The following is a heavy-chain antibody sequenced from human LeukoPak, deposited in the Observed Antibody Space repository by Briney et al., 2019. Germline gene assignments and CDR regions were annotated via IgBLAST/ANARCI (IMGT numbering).Heavy chain of an antibody. D-gene: IGHD2-2*01. CDR1: GGSFSGYY. V-gene: IGHV4-34*01. CDR3: ARGVVPAASVGEVRNSDAFDI. Sequence: SETLSLTCAVYGGSFSGYYWSWIRQPPGKGLEWIGEINHSGSTNYNPSLKSRVTISVDTSKNQFSLKLSSVTAADTAVYYCARGVVPAASVGEVRNSDAFDIWGQGTMVTVSS. CDR2: INHSGST. J-gene: IGHJ3*02.